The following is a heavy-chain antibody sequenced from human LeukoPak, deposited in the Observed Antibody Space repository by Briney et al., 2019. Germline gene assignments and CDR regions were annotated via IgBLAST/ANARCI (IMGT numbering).Heavy chain of an antibody. J-gene: IGHJ5*02. CDR2: ISGSGGST. V-gene: IGHV3-23*01. Sequence: GGSLILSCAASGFTFSSYAMSWVRQAPGKGLEWVSAISGSGGSTYYADSVKGRFTISRYNSKNTLYLQMNSLRAEDTAVYYCAKDSLWFGGGVNWFDPWGQGTLVTVSS. D-gene: IGHD3-10*01. CDR1: GFTFSSYA. CDR3: AKDSLWFGGGVNWFDP.